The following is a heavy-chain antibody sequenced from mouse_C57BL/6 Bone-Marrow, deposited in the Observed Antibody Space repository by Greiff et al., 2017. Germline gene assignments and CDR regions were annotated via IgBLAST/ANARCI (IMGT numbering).Heavy chain of an antibody. D-gene: IGHD2-3*01. CDR3: ARGWLLRGAY. CDR1: GFTFSSYA. J-gene: IGHJ3*01. Sequence: EVNLVESGGGLVKPGGSLKLSCAASGFTFSSYAMSWVRQTPEKRLEWVATISDGGSYTYYPDNVKGRFTISRDNAKNNLYLQMRHLKSEDTAMYYCARGWLLRGAYWGQGTLVTVSA. V-gene: IGHV5-4*03. CDR2: ISDGGSYT.